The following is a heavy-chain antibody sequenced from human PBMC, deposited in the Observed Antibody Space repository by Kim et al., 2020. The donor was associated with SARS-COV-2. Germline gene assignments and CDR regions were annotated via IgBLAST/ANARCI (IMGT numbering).Heavy chain of an antibody. D-gene: IGHD1-26*01. V-gene: IGHV5-10-1*01. J-gene: IGHJ4*02. CDR2: HNPIDSYT. Sequence: GESLKISCKGSGYKFTGYWITWVRQRPGKGLEWMGRHNPIDSYTIYSPSFQGRVTISADKSLSTAYLQRRSLEASDTAIYYCARTLPLLTNSWLDYWGQG. CDR3: ARTLPLLTNSWLDY. CDR1: GYKFTGYW.